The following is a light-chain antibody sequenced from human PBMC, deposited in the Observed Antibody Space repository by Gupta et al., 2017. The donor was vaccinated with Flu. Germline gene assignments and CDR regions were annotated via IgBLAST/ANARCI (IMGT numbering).Light chain of an antibody. CDR1: SSNIGGNY. V-gene: IGLV1-47*01. J-gene: IGLJ2*01. CDR2: RNT. Sequence: QSVLTQPPPVSETPGQRVTISCSGSSSNIGGNYVYWFQQLPGAAPKLLIYRNTQRPSGVPDRFSGSKSDTSASLAISGLRSEDEADYYCATWDDTLSGRVFGGGTKVTVL. CDR3: ATWDDTLSGRV.